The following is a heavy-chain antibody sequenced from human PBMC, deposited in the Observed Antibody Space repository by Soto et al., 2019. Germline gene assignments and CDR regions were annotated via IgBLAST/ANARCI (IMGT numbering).Heavy chain of an antibody. D-gene: IGHD3-22*01. Sequence: GGSLRLSCAASGFTFGSYAMSWVRQAPGKGLEWVSAISGSGGSTYYADSVKGRFTISRDNSKNTLYLQMNSLRAEDTAVYYCAKDNDYDSSGYYQPWGQGTLVTVSS. CDR1: GFTFGSYA. V-gene: IGHV3-23*01. CDR2: ISGSGGST. J-gene: IGHJ5*02. CDR3: AKDNDYDSSGYYQP.